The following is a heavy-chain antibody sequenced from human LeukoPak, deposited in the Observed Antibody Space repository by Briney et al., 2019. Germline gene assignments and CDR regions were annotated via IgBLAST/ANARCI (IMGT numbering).Heavy chain of an antibody. V-gene: IGHV3-30*02. CDR3: AKEVAAAGYYFDY. Sequence: GGSLRLSCAASGFTFSRCDMHWVRQAPGKGLEWVAFVLYDGSLKYYADSVGGRVTISRDNSKNTLYLQMNSLRAEDTAVYYCAKEVAAAGYYFDYWGQGTLVTVSS. CDR2: VLYDGSLK. J-gene: IGHJ4*02. D-gene: IGHD6-13*01. CDR1: GFTFSRCD.